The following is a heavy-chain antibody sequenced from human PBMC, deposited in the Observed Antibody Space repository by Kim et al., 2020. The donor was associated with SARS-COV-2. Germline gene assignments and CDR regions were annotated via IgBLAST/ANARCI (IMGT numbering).Heavy chain of an antibody. CDR3: TRVLGTTLAFWDAYD. Sequence: GGSLRLSCAASGFSFSDSAMHWVRQASGKGLEWVGRIRSKANSYATPYAASVKGRFTISSDASKNAAYLQMNSLKTEYTAVYYCTRVLGTTLAFWDAYD. CDR2: IRSKANSYAT. J-gene: IGHJ3*02. V-gene: IGHV3-73*01. D-gene: IGHD3-3*02. CDR1: GFSFSDSA.